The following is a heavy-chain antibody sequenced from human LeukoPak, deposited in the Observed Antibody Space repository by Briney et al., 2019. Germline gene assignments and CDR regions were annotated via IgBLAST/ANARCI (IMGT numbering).Heavy chain of an antibody. D-gene: IGHD3-10*01. V-gene: IGHV3-21*06. Sequence: GGSLRLSCEGSGFAFSSISMNWVRQAPGKGLEWVSSISPNGDTIYHADSVKGRFTTSRDNAKSLLYLEMNSLRVEDTAVYYCTRDLPVPSLVRGIIIYGLIDYWGQGTLVTVSS. CDR3: TRDLPVPSLVRGIIIYGLIDY. CDR2: ISPNGDTI. CDR1: GFAFSSIS. J-gene: IGHJ4*02.